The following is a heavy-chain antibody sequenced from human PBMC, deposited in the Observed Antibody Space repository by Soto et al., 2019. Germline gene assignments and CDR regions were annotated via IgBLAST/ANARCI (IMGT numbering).Heavy chain of an antibody. CDR1: GGSVSSGSYY. J-gene: IGHJ4*02. CDR2: IYYSGST. D-gene: IGHD1-26*01. V-gene: IGHV4-61*01. Sequence: SETLSLTCTVSGGSVSSGSYYWSWIRQPPGKGLEWIGYIYYSGSTNYNPSLKRRVTISVDTSKDQFSLKLSSVTAADTAVCYCARRILVGALWDLGQATLVTVSS. CDR3: ARRILVGALWD.